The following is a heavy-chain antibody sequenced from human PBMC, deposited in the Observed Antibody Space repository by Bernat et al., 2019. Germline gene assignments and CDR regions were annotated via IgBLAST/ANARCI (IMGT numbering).Heavy chain of an antibody. J-gene: IGHJ6*03. D-gene: IGHD2-2*01. Sequence: QVQLVQSGAEVKKPGSSVKVSCKASGGTFSSYAISWVRQAPGQGLEWMGGIIPIFGTANYAQKFQGRVTITADESTSTAYMELSSLRSEDTAVYYCATWGGAVCSSTSCYLRGYYYYMDVWGKGTTVTVSS. CDR3: ATWGGAVCSSTSCYLRGYYYYMDV. CDR1: GGTFSSYA. V-gene: IGHV1-69*01. CDR2: IIPIFGTA.